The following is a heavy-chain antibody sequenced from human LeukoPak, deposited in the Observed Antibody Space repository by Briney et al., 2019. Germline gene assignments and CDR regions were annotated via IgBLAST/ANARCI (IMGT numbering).Heavy chain of an antibody. CDR1: GGSFSGYY. V-gene: IGHV4-34*01. CDR3: ARDWGGYGYYFDY. CDR2: INHSGST. J-gene: IGHJ4*02. Sequence: SETLSLTCAVYGGSFSGYYWSWIRQPPGKGLEWIGEINHSGSTNYNPSLKSRVTISVDTSKNQFSLKLSSVTAEDTAVYYCARDWGGYGYYFDYWGQGTLVTVSS. D-gene: IGHD5-12*01.